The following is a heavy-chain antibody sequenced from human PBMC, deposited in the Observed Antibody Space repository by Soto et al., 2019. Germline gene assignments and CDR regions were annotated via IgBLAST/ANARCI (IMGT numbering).Heavy chain of an antibody. D-gene: IGHD1-1*01. Sequence: QVQLLQSGADVKKPGASVKVSCETSGYIFTGYYMHWVRQAPGQGLEWMGWLNPMSDGSYSAQKFRGRVIMTGDTSTSTAYLEVTGPTSDDTAVYFCARGTLRNDAYDFWGQGTLVTVSP. CDR3: ARGTLRNDAYDF. CDR2: LNPMSDGS. J-gene: IGHJ3*01. CDR1: GYIFTGYY. V-gene: IGHV1-2*02.